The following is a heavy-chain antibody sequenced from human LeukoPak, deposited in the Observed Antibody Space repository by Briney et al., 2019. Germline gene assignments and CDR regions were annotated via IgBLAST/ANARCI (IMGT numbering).Heavy chain of an antibody. CDR2: ISSNGGST. CDR3: ASALAFDY. V-gene: IGHV3-64*01. J-gene: IGHJ4*02. CDR1: GFTFSSYA. Sequence: GGSLRLSCAASGFTFSSYAMHWVRQAPGKGLEYVSAISSNGGSTYYANSVKGRFTISRDNSKNALYLQMGSLRAEDMAVYYCASALAFDYWGQGTLVTV.